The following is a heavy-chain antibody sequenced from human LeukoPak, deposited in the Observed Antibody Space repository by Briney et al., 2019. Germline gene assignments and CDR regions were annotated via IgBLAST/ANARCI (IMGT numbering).Heavy chain of an antibody. V-gene: IGHV4-59*12. CDR3: ARDVVAAAGTWDY. Sequence: SETLSLTCTVSGGSISSYYWSWIRQPPGKGLEWIGYIYYSGSTNYNPSLKSRVTMSVDTSKNQFSLRLSSVTAADTAVYYCARDVVAAAGTWDYWGQGTLVTVSS. CDR1: GGSISSYY. J-gene: IGHJ4*02. CDR2: IYYSGST. D-gene: IGHD6-13*01.